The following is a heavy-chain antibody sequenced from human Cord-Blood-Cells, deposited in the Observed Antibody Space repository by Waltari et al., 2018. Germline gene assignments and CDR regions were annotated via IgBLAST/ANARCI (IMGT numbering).Heavy chain of an antibody. CDR2: IKPNRCST. Sequence: QVQLVQSGAEVKKPGASVKVSCKASGYTFTGYYMHWVRQAPGQGLEWMGWIKPNRCSTNYERKLQGRFTMTRDTSISTAYMELSRLRADETAVYYCARVDYSSSSRWCDPWGQGTLVTVSS. D-gene: IGHD6-6*01. J-gene: IGHJ5*02. V-gene: IGHV1-2*02. CDR3: ARVDYSSSSRWCDP. CDR1: GYTFTGYY.